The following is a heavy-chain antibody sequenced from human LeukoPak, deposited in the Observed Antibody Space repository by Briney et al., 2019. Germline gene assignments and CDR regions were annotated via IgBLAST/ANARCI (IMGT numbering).Heavy chain of an antibody. Sequence: SETLSLTCTVSGGSISSGSYYWSWIRQPAGKGLEWIGRIYTSGSTNYNPSLKSRVTISVDTSKSQFSLKLSSVTAADTAVYYCARIRIVVVPAAIRWFDPWGQGTLVTVSS. CDR3: ARIRIVVVPAAIRWFDP. CDR2: IYTSGST. V-gene: IGHV4-61*02. J-gene: IGHJ5*02. D-gene: IGHD2-2*02. CDR1: GGSISSGSYY.